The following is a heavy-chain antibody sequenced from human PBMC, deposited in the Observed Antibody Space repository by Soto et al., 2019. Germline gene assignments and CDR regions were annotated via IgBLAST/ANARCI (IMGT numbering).Heavy chain of an antibody. J-gene: IGHJ4*02. CDR2: ISAYNGNA. Sequence: QVQLVQSGAEVKKPGASVKVSCKASGYTFSSYGITWVRQAPGQGLEWMGWISAYNGNADYAQKLQGRVTMTTDTSTSTAYMELRSLRSDDTAVYYCARVGSYCISSSCLDYWGQGILVTVSS. V-gene: IGHV1-18*01. D-gene: IGHD2-2*01. CDR1: GYTFSSYG. CDR3: ARVGSYCISSSCLDY.